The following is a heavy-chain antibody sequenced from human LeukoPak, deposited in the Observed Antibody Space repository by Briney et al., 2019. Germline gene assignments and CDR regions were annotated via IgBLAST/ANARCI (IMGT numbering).Heavy chain of an antibody. Sequence: GGSLRLSCAASGFTFSDYYMSWIRQAPGKGLEWLSYISSGSSYTNYADPVKGRFTISRDNAKNSLYLQMSSLRSEDTAVYYCARDLVRGTSDYWGQGTLVTVSS. CDR1: GFTFSDYY. V-gene: IGHV3-11*06. CDR3: ARDLVRGTSDY. D-gene: IGHD3-10*01. J-gene: IGHJ4*02. CDR2: ISSGSSYT.